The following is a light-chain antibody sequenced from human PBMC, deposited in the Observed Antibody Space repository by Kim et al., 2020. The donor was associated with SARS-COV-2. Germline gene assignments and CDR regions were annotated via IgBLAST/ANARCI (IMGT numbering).Light chain of an antibody. Sequence: DIQMTQSPSSLSASVGDRVTITCRASQSISSYLSWYQEKPRKAPKLLIYGASSLQSGVPSRFSGSGSGTDFTLTISSLQPEDFATYYGQQSYSTPRTFGQGTKVDIK. CDR3: QQSYSTPRT. V-gene: IGKV1-39*01. CDR2: GAS. CDR1: QSISSY. J-gene: IGKJ1*01.